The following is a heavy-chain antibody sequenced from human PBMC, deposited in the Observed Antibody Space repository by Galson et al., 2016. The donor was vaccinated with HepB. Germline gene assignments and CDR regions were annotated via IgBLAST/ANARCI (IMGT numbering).Heavy chain of an antibody. J-gene: IGHJ6*02. CDR3: ARDSTPVGPDYYYYYGMDV. CDR2: ISSSSATI. CDR1: GFSLSGYS. Sequence: SLRLSCAGSGFSLSGYSMNWVRQAPGKGLEWVSYISSSSATIYYADSVKGRFTISRDNAKNSLFLQMNSLRDEDTAVYYCARDSTPVGPDYYYYYGMDVWGQGATVIVSS. V-gene: IGHV3-48*02. D-gene: IGHD1-26*01.